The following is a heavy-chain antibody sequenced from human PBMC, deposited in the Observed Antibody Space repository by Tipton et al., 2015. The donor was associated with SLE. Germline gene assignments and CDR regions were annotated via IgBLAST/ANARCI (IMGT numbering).Heavy chain of an antibody. CDR3: TRDRTPDYYYYYMDV. CDR1: GGYISTGNYY. D-gene: IGHD2-15*01. Sequence: TLSLTCTVSGGYISTGNYYWSWIRQPAGKGLEWIGRISSTGSTNYNPSLKSRVTMSVDTSENQFSLRVTSVTAADSAIYYCTRDRTPDYYYYYMDVWGKGTTVTVSS. V-gene: IGHV4-61*02. J-gene: IGHJ6*03. CDR2: ISSTGST.